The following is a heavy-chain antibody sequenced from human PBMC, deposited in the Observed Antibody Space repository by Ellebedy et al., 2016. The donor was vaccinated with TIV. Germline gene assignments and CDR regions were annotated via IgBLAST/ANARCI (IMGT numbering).Heavy chain of an antibody. CDR1: GGSISSSSYY. D-gene: IGHD6-13*01. Sequence: MPSETLSLTCTVSGGSISSSSYYWGWIRQPPGKGLEWIGSIYYSGSTYYNPSLKSRVTISVDTSKNQFSLKLSSVTAADTAVYYCARPGGSSTIGAYWGQGTLVTVSS. V-gene: IGHV4-39*01. CDR2: IYYSGST. CDR3: ARPGGSSTIGAY. J-gene: IGHJ4*02.